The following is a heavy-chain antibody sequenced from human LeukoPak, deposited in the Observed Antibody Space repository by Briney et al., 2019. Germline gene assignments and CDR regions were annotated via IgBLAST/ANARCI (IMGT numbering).Heavy chain of an antibody. J-gene: IGHJ4*02. Sequence: SETLSLTCTVSGGSISSGGYYWSWIRQHPGKGLEWIGYIYYSGSTYYNPSLKSRVTISIDKSKNQFFLNLSSVTAADTAVYYCAGLVGRYSSGLYYYYFDYWGQGTLVTVSS. CDR2: IYYSGST. D-gene: IGHD3-22*01. CDR3: AGLVGRYSSGLYYYYFDY. CDR1: GGSISSGGYY. V-gene: IGHV4-31*09.